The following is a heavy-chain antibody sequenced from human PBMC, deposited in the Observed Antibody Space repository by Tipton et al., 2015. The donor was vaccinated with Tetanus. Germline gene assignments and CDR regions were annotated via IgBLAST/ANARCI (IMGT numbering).Heavy chain of an antibody. J-gene: IGHJ5*02. CDR1: GYSISSGYY. V-gene: IGHV4-38-2*01. CDR3: ARVGDSSGYFPNWFDP. CDR2: MYQSGST. Sequence: TLSLTCAVSGYSISSGYYWGWIRQPPGKGLEWIGSMYQSGSTFYTPSLKSRVTISLERSKTQFSLKLSSVTATDTAVYYCARVGDSSGYFPNWFDPWGLGALVTVSS. D-gene: IGHD3-22*01.